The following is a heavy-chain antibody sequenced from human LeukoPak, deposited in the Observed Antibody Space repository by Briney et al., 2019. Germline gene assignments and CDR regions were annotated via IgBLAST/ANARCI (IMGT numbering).Heavy chain of an antibody. D-gene: IGHD1-26*01. Sequence: PAETLSLTCTVSGGSISSYYWSWIRQPPGKGLEWIGYIYYTGSTNYNPSLKSRVTISVDTSKNQFSLKLSSVTAADTALYYCARGNSGSYYGFDYWGQGTLVTVSS. CDR2: IYYTGST. CDR3: ARGNSGSYYGFDY. CDR1: GGSISSYY. V-gene: IGHV4-59*01. J-gene: IGHJ4*02.